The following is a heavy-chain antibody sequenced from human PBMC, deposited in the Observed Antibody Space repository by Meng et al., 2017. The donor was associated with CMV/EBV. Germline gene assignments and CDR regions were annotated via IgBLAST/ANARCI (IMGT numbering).Heavy chain of an antibody. J-gene: IGHJ5*02. Sequence: QVQLQAGGGRLLKPWETLSLTCAVYGGSFSGYYWSWIRQPPGKGLEWIGEINHSGSTNYNPSLKSRVTISVDTSKNQFSLKLSSVTAADTAVYYCARGGNWFDPWGQGTLVTVSS. CDR1: GGSFSGYY. CDR3: ARGGNWFDP. V-gene: IGHV4-34*01. CDR2: INHSGST.